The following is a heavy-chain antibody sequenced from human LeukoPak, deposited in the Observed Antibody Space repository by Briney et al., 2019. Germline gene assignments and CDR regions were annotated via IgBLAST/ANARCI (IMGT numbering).Heavy chain of an antibody. D-gene: IGHD1-26*01. Sequence: GGSLRLSCAAFGFTFSSYEMNWVRQAPGKGPEWVSAIYSGGSTYYADSVKGRFTISRDNSKNTLYLQMNSLRAEDTAVYYCARGSGNPSTAFDIWGQGTMVTVSS. CDR1: GFTFSSYE. CDR3: ARGSGNPSTAFDI. CDR2: IYSGGST. V-gene: IGHV3-53*01. J-gene: IGHJ3*02.